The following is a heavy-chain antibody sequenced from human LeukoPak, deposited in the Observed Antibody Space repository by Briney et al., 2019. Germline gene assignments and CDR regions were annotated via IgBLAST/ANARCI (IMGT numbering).Heavy chain of an antibody. D-gene: IGHD4-17*01. CDR2: INRSGST. V-gene: IGHV4-34*01. Sequence: SSETLSLACAVYGGSFKGYYWSWIRQPPGKGLEWIGEINRSGSTNYNPSLKSRVTISVDTSKNQFSLKLSSVTAADTAVYYCARVGATVTTLGRGRIRWFDPWGQGTLVTVSS. CDR1: GGSFKGYY. J-gene: IGHJ5*02. CDR3: ARVGATVTTLGRGRIRWFDP.